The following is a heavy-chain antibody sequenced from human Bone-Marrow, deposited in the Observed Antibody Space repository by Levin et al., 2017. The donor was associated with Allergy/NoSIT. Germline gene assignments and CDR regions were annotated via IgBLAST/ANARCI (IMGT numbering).Heavy chain of an antibody. CDR2: IYPGDSDT. J-gene: IGHJ6*03. V-gene: IGHV5-51*01. D-gene: IGHD5-18*01. Sequence: GESLKISCKGSGYSFTSYWIGWVRQMPGKGLEWMGIIYPGDSDTRYSPSFQGQVTISADKSISTAYLQWSSLKASDTAMYYCARHRSTAMVTFDYYYYMDVWGKGTTVTVSS. CDR1: GYSFTSYW. CDR3: ARHRSTAMVTFDYYYYMDV.